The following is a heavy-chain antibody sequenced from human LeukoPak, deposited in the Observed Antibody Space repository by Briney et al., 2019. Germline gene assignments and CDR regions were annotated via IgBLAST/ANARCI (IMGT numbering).Heavy chain of an antibody. CDR3: AGHYCSGGGCYYFDY. CDR2: IYYSGST. Sequence: PSETLSLTCTVSGGSINTYYWSWIRQPPGKGLELIGYIYYSGSTNYNPSLKGRVTISVDTSKNQFSLKLSSVTAADTAVYYCAGHYCSGGGCYYFDYWGQGTLVSVSS. CDR1: GGSINTYY. J-gene: IGHJ4*02. V-gene: IGHV4-59*08. D-gene: IGHD2-15*01.